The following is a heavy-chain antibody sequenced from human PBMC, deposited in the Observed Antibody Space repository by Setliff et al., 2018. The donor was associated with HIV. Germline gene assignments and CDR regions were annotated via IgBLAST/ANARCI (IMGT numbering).Heavy chain of an antibody. CDR1: GVSISSGGYY. CDR2: ISSRGST. Sequence: SETLSLTCTVSGVSISSGGYYWNWIRQHPGKGLEWIGYISSRGSTYYNPSLKSRVTISVDTAKNQFSLNLTSVTAADTAVYYCARGGFKWSGSYADYWGQGTLVTVSS. CDR3: ARGGFKWSGSYADY. D-gene: IGHD1-26*01. J-gene: IGHJ4*02. V-gene: IGHV4-31*03.